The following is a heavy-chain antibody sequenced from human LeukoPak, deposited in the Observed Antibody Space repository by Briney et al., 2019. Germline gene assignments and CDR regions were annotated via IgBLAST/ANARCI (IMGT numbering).Heavy chain of an antibody. CDR1: GFTFSSYA. D-gene: IGHD3-10*01. V-gene: IGHV3-23*01. CDR3: AKDRLMVRAGYFDY. J-gene: IGHJ4*02. Sequence: PGGSLRLSCAASGFTFSSYAMTWVRQAPGKGLEWVSAISGSGGTTYYADSVKGRFTISRDNSKNTLYLQMNSLRAEDTAVYYCAKDRLMVRAGYFDYWGQGTLVTVSS. CDR2: ISGSGGTT.